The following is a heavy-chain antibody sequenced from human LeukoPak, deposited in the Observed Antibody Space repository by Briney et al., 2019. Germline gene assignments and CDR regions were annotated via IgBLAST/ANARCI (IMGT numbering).Heavy chain of an antibody. V-gene: IGHV4-59*01. CDR3: ARTTVVTPGPFDY. D-gene: IGHD4-23*01. CDR2: IYYGGST. Sequence: SETLSLTCTVSGGSISSYYWSWIRQPPGKGLEWIGYIYYGGSTNYNPSLKSRVTISVDTSKNQFSLKLSSVTAADTAVYYCARTTVVTPGPFDYWGQGTLVTVSS. CDR1: GGSISSYY. J-gene: IGHJ4*02.